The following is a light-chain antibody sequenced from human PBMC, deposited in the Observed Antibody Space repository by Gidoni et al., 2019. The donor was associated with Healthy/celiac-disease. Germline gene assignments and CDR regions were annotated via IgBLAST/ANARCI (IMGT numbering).Light chain of an antibody. CDR3: QSYDSSLSGFHVV. V-gene: IGLV1-40*01. CDR2: GNS. J-gene: IGLJ2*01. Sequence: QSVLTQPPSVSGAPGQRVTISCTGSSSNIGAGYDVHWYQQLPGTAPKLLIYGNSNRPSGVPERFSGSKSGTSASLAITGLQAEDEADYYCQSYDSSLSGFHVVFGGGTKLTVL. CDR1: SSNIGAGYD.